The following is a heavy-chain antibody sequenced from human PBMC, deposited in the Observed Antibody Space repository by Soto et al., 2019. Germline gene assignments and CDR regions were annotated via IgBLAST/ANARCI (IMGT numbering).Heavy chain of an antibody. D-gene: IGHD4-17*01. CDR2: IWYDGSNK. CDR3: ARDRTVTSVRGGVVLGY. Sequence: VGSLRLSCAASGFTFSSYGMHWVRQAPGKGLEWVAVIWYDGSNKYYADSVKGRFTISRDNSKNTLYLQMNSLRAEDTAVYYCARDRTVTSVRGGVVLGYWGQGTLVTVSS. V-gene: IGHV3-33*01. CDR1: GFTFSSYG. J-gene: IGHJ4*02.